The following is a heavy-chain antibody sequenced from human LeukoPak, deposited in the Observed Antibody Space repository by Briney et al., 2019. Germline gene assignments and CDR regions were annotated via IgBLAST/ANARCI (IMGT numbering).Heavy chain of an antibody. J-gene: IGHJ4*02. CDR3: AKDLWFGESRADYFDD. D-gene: IGHD3-10*01. CDR1: GFTFRSYG. CDR2: ISGSGDHT. Sequence: GGTLRLSCAGSGFTFRSYGMSWVRQAPGTGLEWVSTISGSGDHTFYADSVRGRFTISRDNSKNKMYLQMDSLRADDTATCYCAKDLWFGESRADYFDDWGQGTLVTVSS. V-gene: IGHV3-23*01.